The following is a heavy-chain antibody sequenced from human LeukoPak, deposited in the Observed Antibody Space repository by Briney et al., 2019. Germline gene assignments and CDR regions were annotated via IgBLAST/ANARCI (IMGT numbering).Heavy chain of an antibody. CDR2: ISGSGSNT. Sequence: GGSLRLSCAASGFTFSSYAMNWVRQAPGKGLEWVSAISGSGSNTYYADSVKGRFTISRDNSKNTLYLQMNSLRAEDTAVYYCAKDPSLVRGVMDNYYGMDVWGQGTTVTVSS. CDR1: GFTFSSYA. V-gene: IGHV3-23*01. D-gene: IGHD3-10*01. CDR3: AKDPSLVRGVMDNYYGMDV. J-gene: IGHJ6*02.